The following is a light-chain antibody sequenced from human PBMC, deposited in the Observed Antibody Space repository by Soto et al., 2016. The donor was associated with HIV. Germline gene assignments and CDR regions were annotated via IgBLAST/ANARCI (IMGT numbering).Light chain of an antibody. V-gene: IGLV3-19*01. Sequence: SSELTQDPAVSVALGQTVTITCQGDSLRNYYASWYQQKPGQAPLLVISGQNSRPSGIPDRFSVSNSGRTSSLTITAAQAEDDGDYYCNVPGQQWSPSWVFGPGTKVTV. CDR2: GQN. CDR3: NVPGQQWSPSWV. CDR1: SLRNYY. J-gene: IGLJ1*01.